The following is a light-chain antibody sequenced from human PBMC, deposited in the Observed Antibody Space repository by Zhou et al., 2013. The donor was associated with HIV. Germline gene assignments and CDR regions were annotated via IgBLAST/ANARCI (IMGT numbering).Light chain of an antibody. CDR2: RTS. V-gene: IGKV1-5*03. J-gene: IGKJ1*01. CDR3: QYYSTSSQT. CDR1: ESISVW. Sequence: DIQMTQSPSTLSASVGDRVSITCRASESISVWLAWYQQKPGKVPKLLIYRTSTLESGVPSRFSGSASGTEFSLTISSLQPDDFATYYCQYYSTSSQTFGQGTKVDIK.